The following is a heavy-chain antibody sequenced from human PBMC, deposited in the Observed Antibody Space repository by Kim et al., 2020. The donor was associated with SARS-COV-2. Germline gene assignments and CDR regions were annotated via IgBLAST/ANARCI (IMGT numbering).Heavy chain of an antibody. CDR1: GGSISSGGYY. CDR2: IYYSGST. D-gene: IGHD3-9*01. J-gene: IGHJ6*02. V-gene: IGHV4-31*03. Sequence: SETLSLTCTVSGGSISSGGYYWSWIRQHPGKGLEWIGYIYYSGSTYYNPSLKSRVTISVDTSKNQFSLKLSSVTAADTAVYYCARDRVLRYFDWLPSPDSGYYYYGMDVWGQGTTVTVSS. CDR3: ARDRVLRYFDWLPSPDSGYYYYGMDV.